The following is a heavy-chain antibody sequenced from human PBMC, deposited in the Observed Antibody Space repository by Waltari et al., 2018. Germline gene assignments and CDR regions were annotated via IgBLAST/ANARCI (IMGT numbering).Heavy chain of an antibody. J-gene: IGHJ4*02. CDR1: GFTFSSYW. Sequence: EVQLVESGGGLVQPGGSLRLSCAASGFTFSSYWMSWVRQAPGKGLEWVANIKQDGSEKYYVDSVKGRFTISRDNSKNTLYLQMNSLRAEDTAVYYCASGLEYLDYWGQGTLVTVSS. V-gene: IGHV3-7*01. CDR3: ASGLEYLDY. D-gene: IGHD3-3*01. CDR2: IKQDGSEK.